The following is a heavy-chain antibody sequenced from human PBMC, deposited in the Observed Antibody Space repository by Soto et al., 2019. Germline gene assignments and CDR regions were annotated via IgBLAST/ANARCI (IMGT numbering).Heavy chain of an antibody. Sequence: LSLTCAASGFTFSSYAMSWVRQAPGKGLEWVSAISGSGGSTYYADSVKGRFTISRDNSKNTLYLQMNSLRAEDTAVYYCAKDYSNYGDYYYGMDVWGQGTTVTVSS. CDR2: ISGSGGST. CDR3: AKDYSNYGDYYYGMDV. D-gene: IGHD4-4*01. V-gene: IGHV3-23*01. J-gene: IGHJ6*02. CDR1: GFTFSSYA.